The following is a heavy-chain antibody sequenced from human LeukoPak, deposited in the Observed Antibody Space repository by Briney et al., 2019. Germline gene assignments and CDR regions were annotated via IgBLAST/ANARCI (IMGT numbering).Heavy chain of an antibody. CDR2: ISYDGRQN. D-gene: IGHD4-17*01. CDR3: AKVKNPPNDYGDYHAFDI. V-gene: IGHV3-30*04. CDR1: GFTFSTYA. J-gene: IGHJ3*02. Sequence: PGRSLRLSCAASGFTFSTYAMNWVRQAPGKGLEWVAVISYDGRQNYYADSVKGRFTISRDNSKNTLYLQMNSLRAEDTAVYYCAKVKNPPNDYGDYHAFDIWGQGTMVTVSS.